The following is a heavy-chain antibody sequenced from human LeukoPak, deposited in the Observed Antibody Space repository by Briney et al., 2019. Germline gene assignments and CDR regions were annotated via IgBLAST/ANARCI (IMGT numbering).Heavy chain of an antibody. CDR1: GYSFINYG. D-gene: IGHD2/OR15-2a*01. J-gene: IGHJ5*02. CDR3: ARGGIDIVTVPVSNWFDP. V-gene: IGHV1-18*01. Sequence: SVNVSRKCTGYSFINYGITWVRQAPGQGLEWLGCSSPYNGKTNYAQKFQGRVTMTTDTSPNTASMELRSLRSDDTAVYYWARGGIDIVTVPVSNWFDPWGQGALVTVSS. CDR2: SSPYNGKT.